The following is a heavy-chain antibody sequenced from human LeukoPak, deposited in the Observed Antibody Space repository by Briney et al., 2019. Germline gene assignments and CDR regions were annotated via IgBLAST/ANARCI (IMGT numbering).Heavy chain of an antibody. Sequence: SSETLSLTCTVSGGSLHNYYWSWIRQPPGKGLEWIGYIDYSGSTNYNPSLKSRVTISVDTSQNQFSLKLSSVTAADTAVYYCARLRSTYWYFDLWGRGTLVTVSS. D-gene: IGHD4-17*01. CDR2: IDYSGST. V-gene: IGHV4-59*01. CDR3: ARLRSTYWYFDL. J-gene: IGHJ2*01. CDR1: GGSLHNYY.